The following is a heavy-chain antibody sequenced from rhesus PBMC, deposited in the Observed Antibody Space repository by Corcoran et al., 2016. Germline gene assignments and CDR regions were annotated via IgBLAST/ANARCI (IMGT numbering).Heavy chain of an antibody. CDR1: RGSISSGYD. D-gene: IGHD6-25*01. CDR2: IYGSSGST. Sequence: QVQLQESGPGVVKPSETLSLTCAVSRGSISSGYDWSWIRQPPGTGLEWIGYIYGSSGSTNYTPSLKNRVTISKDAPNNPVSRKLSSVTAAYTAVDYCARDRIAAAGGFDYWGQGVLVTVFS. V-gene: IGHV4-76*01. CDR3: ARDRIAAAGGFDY. J-gene: IGHJ4*01.